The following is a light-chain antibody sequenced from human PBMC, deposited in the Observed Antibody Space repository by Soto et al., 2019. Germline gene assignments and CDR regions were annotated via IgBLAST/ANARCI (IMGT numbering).Light chain of an antibody. CDR2: DVS. CDR1: SSDVGGYNY. Sequence: VLTQPASVSGSPGQSITISCTGTSSDVGGYNYVSWYQQHPGKAPKLMIYDVSNRPSGVSNRFSGSKSGNTASLTISGLQAEDEADYYCSSYTSSSTRLYVFGTGTRSPS. CDR3: SSYTSSSTRLYV. J-gene: IGLJ1*01. V-gene: IGLV2-14*01.